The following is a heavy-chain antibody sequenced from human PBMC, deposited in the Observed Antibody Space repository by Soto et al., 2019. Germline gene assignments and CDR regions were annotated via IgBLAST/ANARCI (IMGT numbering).Heavy chain of an antibody. CDR1: GGSISSYY. Sequence: LETLSLTCTVSGGSISSYYWSWIRQPPGKGLEWIGYIYYSGSTNYNPSLKSRVTISVDTSKNQFSLKLSSVTAADTAVYYCARAWFGESNPFDYWGQGTLVTV. V-gene: IGHV4-59*01. CDR3: ARAWFGESNPFDY. D-gene: IGHD3-10*01. CDR2: IYYSGST. J-gene: IGHJ4*02.